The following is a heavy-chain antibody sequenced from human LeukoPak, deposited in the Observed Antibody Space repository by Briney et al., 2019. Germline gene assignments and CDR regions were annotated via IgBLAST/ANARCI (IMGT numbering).Heavy chain of an antibody. Sequence: GGSLRLSCAASGFTLNSYWMTWVRQAPGKGLEWVANIKQDESEKNYVDSVKGRFTISRDNAKDSLYLQMNSLRAEDTAVYYCAREIVQGYSDYKSYFDYWGQGALVTVSS. D-gene: IGHD4-11*01. CDR1: GFTLNSYW. CDR2: IKQDESEK. CDR3: AREIVQGYSDYKSYFDY. J-gene: IGHJ4*02. V-gene: IGHV3-7*01.